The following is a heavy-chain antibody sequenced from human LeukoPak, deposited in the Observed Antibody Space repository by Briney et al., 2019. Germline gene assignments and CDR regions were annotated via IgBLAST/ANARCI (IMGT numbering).Heavy chain of an antibody. CDR2: ISNDGSKK. D-gene: IGHD5-18*01. CDR3: AEDRYSYAFEYSDS. CDR1: GFTFSSYG. Sequence: GGSLRLSCAASGFTFSSYGMHWVRQAPGKGLDWVAVISNDGSKKYYADSVKGRFTISRDNSKNTLSLQVSSLRTEDTAVYYCAEDRYSYAFEYSDSWGQGTLVTVSS. V-gene: IGHV3-30*18. J-gene: IGHJ4*02.